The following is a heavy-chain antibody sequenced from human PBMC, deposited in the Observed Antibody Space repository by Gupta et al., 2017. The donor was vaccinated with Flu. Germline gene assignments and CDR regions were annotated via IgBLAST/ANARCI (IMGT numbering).Heavy chain of an antibody. J-gene: IGHJ4*02. CDR1: GFPFTDYY. V-gene: IGHV1-2*02. Sequence: QVHLVQSGAEVKTPGASVKVSYKASGFPFTDYYIHWVRQAPGQGPEWMGWISPYTGGTKYVQKFQGRVTMTTDTSISTAYMDLTRLTSDDTAVYFCAREDCSPGDSCYGFDYRGQGTLVTVSS. CDR2: ISPYTGGT. D-gene: IGHD2-2*01. CDR3: AREDCSPGDSCYGFDY.